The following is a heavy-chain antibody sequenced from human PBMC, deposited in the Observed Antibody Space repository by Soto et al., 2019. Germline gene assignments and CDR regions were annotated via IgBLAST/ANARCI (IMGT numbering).Heavy chain of an antibody. D-gene: IGHD5-18*01. J-gene: IGHJ4*02. CDR1: GFTFDDYA. Sequence: HPGGSLTLSCAASGFTFDDYAMHWVRQAPGKGLEWVSGISWNSGSIGYADSVKGRFTISRDNAKNSLYLQMNSLRAEDTALYYCASALGWVFDYWGQGTLVTVSS. CDR3: ASALGWVFDY. CDR2: ISWNSGSI. V-gene: IGHV3-9*01.